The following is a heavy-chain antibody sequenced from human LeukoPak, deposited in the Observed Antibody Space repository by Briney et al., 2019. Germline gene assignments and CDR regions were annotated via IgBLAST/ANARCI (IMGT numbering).Heavy chain of an antibody. J-gene: IGHJ3*02. D-gene: IGHD2-2*01. CDR3: AREEVVPAAIRSSAFDI. CDR1: GGSISSYY. CDR2: IYYSGST. V-gene: IGHV4-59*06. Sequence: PSETLSLTCTVSGGSISSYYWSWIRQHPGKGLEWIGYIYYSGSTYYNPSLKSRVTISVDTSKNQFSLKLSSVTAADTAVYYCAREEVVPAAIRSSAFDIWGQGTMVTVSS.